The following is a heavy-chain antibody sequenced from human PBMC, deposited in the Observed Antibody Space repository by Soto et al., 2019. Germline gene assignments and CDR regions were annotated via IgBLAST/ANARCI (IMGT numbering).Heavy chain of an antibody. D-gene: IGHD2-8*01. V-gene: IGHV4-59*08. J-gene: IGHJ4*02. CDR2: IYYSGST. Sequence: QVQLQESGPGLVKPSETLSLTCTVSGGSISSYYWSWIRQPPGKGLEWIGYIYYSGSTNYNPHLKSRVNISVDTSKNQFSLKLSSVTAADTAVYYCARRWGYAIDYWGQGTLVTVSS. CDR1: GGSISSYY. CDR3: ARRWGYAIDY.